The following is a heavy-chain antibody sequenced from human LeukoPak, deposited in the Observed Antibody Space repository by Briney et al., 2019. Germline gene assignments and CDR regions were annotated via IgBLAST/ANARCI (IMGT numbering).Heavy chain of an antibody. D-gene: IGHD3-3*01. J-gene: IGHJ6*03. Sequence: PSETLSLTCTVSGGSISSSSYYWGWIRQPPGKGLEWIGSIYYSGSTYYNPSLKSRVTISVDTSKNQFSLKLSSVTAADTAVYYCAREGALGYDFWSGYLGGYYYYYMDVWGKGTTVTVSS. CDR2: IYYSGST. V-gene: IGHV4-39*07. CDR3: AREGALGYDFWSGYLGGYYYYYMDV. CDR1: GGSISSSSYY.